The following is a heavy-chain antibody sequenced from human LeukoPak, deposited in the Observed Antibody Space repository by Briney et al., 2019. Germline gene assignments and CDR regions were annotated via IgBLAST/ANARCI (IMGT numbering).Heavy chain of an antibody. D-gene: IGHD1-1*01. CDR3: ARGRERGGYYMDV. Sequence: GASVKVSCKASGYTFTGYYMHWVRQATGQGLEWMGWMNPNSGNTGYAQKFQGRVTITRNTSISTAYMELSSLRSEDTAVYYCARGRERGGYYMDVWGKGTTVTVSS. CDR2: MNPNSGNT. J-gene: IGHJ6*03. CDR1: GYTFTGYY. V-gene: IGHV1-8*03.